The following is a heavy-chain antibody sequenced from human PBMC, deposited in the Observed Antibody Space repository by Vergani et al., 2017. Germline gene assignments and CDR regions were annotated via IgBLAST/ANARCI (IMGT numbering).Heavy chain of an antibody. CDR1: GFTFSNFG. V-gene: IGHV3-30*02. CDR3: ARGPYWREAGVPHFDY. CDR2: IGKDGINT. Sequence: QVQLVESAGGVVQPGGSLRLSCAASGFTFSNFGMHWIRQAPGKVLEWLAYIGKDGINTRYRDAVKGRFTVSRDNSKDILYLQMDSLRSEDTALYYCARGPYWREAGVPHFDYWGQGTLVTVSS. J-gene: IGHJ4*02. D-gene: IGHD6-13*01.